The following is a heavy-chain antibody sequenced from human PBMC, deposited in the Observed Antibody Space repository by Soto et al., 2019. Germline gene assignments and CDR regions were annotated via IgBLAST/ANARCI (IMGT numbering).Heavy chain of an antibody. D-gene: IGHD5-12*01. CDR3: AREIVATRGVVDAFDI. CDR2: IYYSGST. J-gene: IGHJ3*02. CDR1: GGSISSGDYY. Sequence: PSETLSLTCTVSGGSISSGDYYWSWIRQPPGKGLEWIGYIYYSGSTYYNPSLKSRVTISVDTSKNQFSLKLSSVTAADTAVYYCAREIVATRGVVDAFDIWGQGTMVTGSS. V-gene: IGHV4-30-4*01.